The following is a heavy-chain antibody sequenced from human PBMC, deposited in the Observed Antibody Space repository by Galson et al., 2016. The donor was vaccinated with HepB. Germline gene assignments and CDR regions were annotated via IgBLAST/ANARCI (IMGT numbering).Heavy chain of an antibody. CDR1: GFTFSGYA. CDR2: ISYDGSNK. J-gene: IGHJ3*02. CDR3: ASLRSGSYAFDI. Sequence: SLRLSCAASGFTFSGYAMYWVRQAPGKGLEWVAVISYDGSNKYYADSVKGRFTISRDNSKNTLYLQMNSLRAEDTAVYYCASLRSGSYAFDIWGQGTMVTVSS. V-gene: IGHV3-30*03. D-gene: IGHD3-22*01.